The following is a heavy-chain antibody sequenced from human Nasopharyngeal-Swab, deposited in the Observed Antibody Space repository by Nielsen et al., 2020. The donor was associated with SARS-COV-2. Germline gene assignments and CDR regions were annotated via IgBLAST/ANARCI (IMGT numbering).Heavy chain of an antibody. Sequence: SLKISCAASGFTFDDYAMHWVRQAPGKGLEWVSGIRWNSGSIGYADSVKGRFTISRDNAKNSLYLQMNSLRAEDTALYYCAKETDLGSSFDYWGQGTLVTVSS. J-gene: IGHJ4*02. CDR2: IRWNSGSI. V-gene: IGHV3-9*01. CDR1: GFTFDDYA. D-gene: IGHD6-19*01. CDR3: AKETDLGSSFDY.